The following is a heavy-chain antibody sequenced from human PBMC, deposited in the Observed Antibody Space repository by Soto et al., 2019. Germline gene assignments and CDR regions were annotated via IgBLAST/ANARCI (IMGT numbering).Heavy chain of an antibody. V-gene: IGHV1-8*01. CDR1: GYTFTSYD. Sequence: QVQLVQSGAEVKKPGASVKVSCKASGYTFTSYDINWVRQATGQGREWLGWMNPNSGNTGYAQKFQDRISMARHTSRSTAYMELSSLRSEDTAVYYCSKTIFGVVINWGQGTLVTVSS. J-gene: IGHJ4*02. CDR3: SKTIFGVVIN. CDR2: MNPNSGNT. D-gene: IGHD3-3*01.